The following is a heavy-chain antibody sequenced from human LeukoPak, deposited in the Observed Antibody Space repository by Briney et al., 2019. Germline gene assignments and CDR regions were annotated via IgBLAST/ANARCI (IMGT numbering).Heavy chain of an antibody. Sequence: GGSLRLSCAASGFTFSSSAMNWVRRAPGKGLEWVSSIGTSGATTYADSVKGRFAISRDDPKNMLYLQMNSLRAEDTAVYYCAKEIVLWSGYSFYYGMDVWGQGTTVTVSS. J-gene: IGHJ6*02. CDR1: GFTFSSSA. V-gene: IGHV3-23*01. CDR2: IGTSGATT. D-gene: IGHD3-3*01. CDR3: AKEIVLWSGYSFYYGMDV.